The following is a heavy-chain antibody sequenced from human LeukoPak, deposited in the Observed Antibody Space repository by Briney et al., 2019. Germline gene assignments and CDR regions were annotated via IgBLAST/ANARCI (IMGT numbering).Heavy chain of an antibody. CDR1: GYSISSEYY. CDR3: ARATGWYRSGFDC. V-gene: IGHV4-38-2*01. D-gene: IGHD6-19*01. J-gene: IGHJ4*02. CDR2: VYHSGST. Sequence: SETLSLTCDVSGYSISSEYYWAWIRQPPGKGLEWIASVYHSGSTYYSPSLKSRVTISVDTSRSQFSLELYSVAAADTAIYYCARATGWYRSGFDCWGQGTLVTVSS.